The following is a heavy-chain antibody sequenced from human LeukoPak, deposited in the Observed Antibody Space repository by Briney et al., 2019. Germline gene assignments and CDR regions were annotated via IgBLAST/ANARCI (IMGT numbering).Heavy chain of an antibody. D-gene: IGHD3-16*01. CDR3: ARDLWGDGMDV. J-gene: IGHJ6*02. CDR1: GGSISSGDYY. Sequence: PSQTPSLTCTVSGGSISSGDYYWSWIRQPPGKGLEWIGYIYYSGSTYYNPSLKSRVTISVDTSKNQFSLKLSSVTAADTAVYYCARDLWGDGMDVWGQGTTVTVSS. CDR2: IYYSGST. V-gene: IGHV4-30-4*01.